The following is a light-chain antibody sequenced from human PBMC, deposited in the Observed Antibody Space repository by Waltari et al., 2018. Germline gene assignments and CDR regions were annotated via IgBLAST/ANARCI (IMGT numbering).Light chain of an antibody. CDR3: QQYYNTPLT. Sequence: IVMTQSPDSLAVSLGERATINCKSSQTVLYSSNNKNYLAWYQQKPRQPPKLLLYWASTRESGVPDRFSGSGSGTEFTLTISSLQAEDVAVYYCQQYYNTPLTFGGGTKVEIK. V-gene: IGKV4-1*01. CDR2: WAS. J-gene: IGKJ4*01. CDR1: QTVLYSSNNKNY.